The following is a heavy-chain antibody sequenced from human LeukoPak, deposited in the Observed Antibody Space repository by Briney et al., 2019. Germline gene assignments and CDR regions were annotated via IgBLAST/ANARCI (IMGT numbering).Heavy chain of an antibody. Sequence: ASVKVSCKASGYTFTSYGISWVRQAPGQGLEWVGWISAYNGNTNYAQKLQGRVTMTTDTSTSTAYMELRSLRSDDTAVYYCARFDYDILTGYIDYWGQGTLVTVSS. CDR3: ARFDYDILTGYIDY. V-gene: IGHV1-18*01. CDR1: GYTFTSYG. D-gene: IGHD3-9*01. CDR2: ISAYNGNT. J-gene: IGHJ4*02.